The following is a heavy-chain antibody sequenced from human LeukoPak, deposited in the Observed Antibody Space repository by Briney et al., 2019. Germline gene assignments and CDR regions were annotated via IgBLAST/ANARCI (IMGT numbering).Heavy chain of an antibody. CDR3: ARWRVGATPYYYYYMDV. CDR2: MFYGGTT. V-gene: IGHV4-38-2*01. J-gene: IGHJ6*03. CDR1: GYSISSGYY. D-gene: IGHD1-26*01. Sequence: SETLSLTCAVSGYSISSGYYWGWIRQPPGKGLEWIGSMFYGGTTYHNPSLKSRVTIFVDTSKTQFYPNLNSVTASDTAVYYCARWRVGATPYYYYYMDVWGKGTTVTVSS.